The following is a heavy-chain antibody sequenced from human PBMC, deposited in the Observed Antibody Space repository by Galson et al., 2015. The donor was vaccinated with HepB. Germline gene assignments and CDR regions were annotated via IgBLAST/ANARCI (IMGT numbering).Heavy chain of an antibody. CDR3: ARDVGYCSSASCSFAFDI. V-gene: IGHV1-3*04. J-gene: IGHJ3*02. CDR1: GYMFTNYA. Sequence: SVKVSCKASGYMFTNYAIHWVRQASGQRLEWMGWINTANGNTKYSQKFQGRVTITRDTSASTIYMDLSSLRSEDTAVYYCARDVGYCSSASCSFAFDIWGQGTMVTVSS. D-gene: IGHD2-2*01. CDR2: INTANGNT.